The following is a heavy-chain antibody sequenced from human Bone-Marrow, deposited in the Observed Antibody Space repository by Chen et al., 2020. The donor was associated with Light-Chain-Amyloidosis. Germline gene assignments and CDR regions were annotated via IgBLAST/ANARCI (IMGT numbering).Heavy chain of an antibody. CDR3: ARGYKFGYY. V-gene: IGHV3-11*01. J-gene: IGHJ4*02. D-gene: IGHD3-16*01. Sequence: QVQLVESGGGLVKPGGSLRLSCAASGFTFSDFYMSWIRQAPGKGLEWNSYISSSSSAISYADSVKGRFTISRDNAENSVYLQMDRLRAEDTAVYYCARGYKFGYYWGQGTLVNVSS. CDR1: GFTFSDFY. CDR2: ISSSSSAI.